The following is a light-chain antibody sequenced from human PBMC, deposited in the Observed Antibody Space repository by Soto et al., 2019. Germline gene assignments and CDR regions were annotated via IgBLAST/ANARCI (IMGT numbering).Light chain of an antibody. V-gene: IGKV3-20*01. CDR1: QSVSSY. Sequence: EFVLTQSPATLSVSPGERSTLSFRASQSVSSYLAWYQQKPGQAPRLLIYGASNRATGIPDRFSGSGSGTDFTLTISRLEPEDFALYYCQQYGGSPITFGLGTRLEIK. J-gene: IGKJ5*01. CDR3: QQYGGSPIT. CDR2: GAS.